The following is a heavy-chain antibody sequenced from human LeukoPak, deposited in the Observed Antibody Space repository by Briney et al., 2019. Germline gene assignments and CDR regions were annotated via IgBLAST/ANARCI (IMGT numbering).Heavy chain of an antibody. V-gene: IGHV5-51*01. CDR2: IYPGDSDT. D-gene: IGHD6-6*01. CDR1: GYSFTSYW. Sequence: GESLKVSCKGSGYSFTSYWIGWVRQMPGKGLEWMGIIYPGDSDTRYSPSFQGQVTISADKSISTAYLQWSSLKASDTAMYYCARHGRYSSSSMGYYFDYWGQGTLVTVSS. CDR3: ARHGRYSSSSMGYYFDY. J-gene: IGHJ4*02.